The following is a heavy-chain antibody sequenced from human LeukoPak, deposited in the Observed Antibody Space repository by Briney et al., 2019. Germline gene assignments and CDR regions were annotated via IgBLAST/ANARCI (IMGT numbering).Heavy chain of an antibody. Sequence: GGSLRLSCTASGFAFGDYAMSWFRQAPGKGLEWVGFIRSKAYGGTTEYAASVKGRFTISRDDSKSIAYLQMNSLKTEDTAVYYCASGSYGAFDIWGQGTMVTVSS. J-gene: IGHJ3*02. D-gene: IGHD1-26*01. V-gene: IGHV3-49*03. CDR1: GFAFGDYA. CDR2: IRSKAYGGTT. CDR3: ASGSYGAFDI.